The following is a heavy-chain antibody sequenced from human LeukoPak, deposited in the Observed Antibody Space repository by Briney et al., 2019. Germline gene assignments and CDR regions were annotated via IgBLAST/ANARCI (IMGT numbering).Heavy chain of an antibody. Sequence: PGGSLRLSCAASGFTFSNYGMHWIRQPAGKGLEYIGRIHTNGNTDYNPSLKSRITISVDTSKNQFSLKLSSVMAADTAVYYCARGTGPLYGGRPDYWGQGTLVTVSS. D-gene: IGHD4-23*01. CDR1: GFTFSNYG. V-gene: IGHV4-4*07. CDR2: IHTNGNT. J-gene: IGHJ4*02. CDR3: ARGTGPLYGGRPDY.